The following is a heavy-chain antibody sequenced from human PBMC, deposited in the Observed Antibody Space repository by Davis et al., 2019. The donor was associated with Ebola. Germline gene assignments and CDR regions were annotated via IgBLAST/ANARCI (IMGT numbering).Heavy chain of an antibody. V-gene: IGHV3-53*01. J-gene: IGHJ4*02. CDR1: QYAVGTNF. D-gene: IGHD4-11*01. Sequence: PGGSLRLSCLASQYAVGTNFLSWVRQAPGYALPCLSVISNDGRTYYIESVRGRFTISRDISKNTFYLQMDNLRAEDTAVYYCPVGHYSSPNGWGQGVLVTVSS. CDR3: PVGHYSSPNG. CDR2: ISNDGRT.